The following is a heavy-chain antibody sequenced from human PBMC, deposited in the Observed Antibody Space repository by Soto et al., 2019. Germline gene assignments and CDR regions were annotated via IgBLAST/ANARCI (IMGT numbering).Heavy chain of an antibody. D-gene: IGHD3-10*01. Sequence: SETLSLTCTVSGGCISSSSYYWGWIRQPPGKGLEWIGSIYYSGSTYYNPSLKSRVTISVDTSKNQFSLKLSSVTAADTAVYYCARLGGSGSYPLYWGQGTLVTVPS. CDR1: GGCISSSSYY. CDR2: IYYSGST. CDR3: ARLGGSGSYPLY. J-gene: IGHJ4*02. V-gene: IGHV4-39*01.